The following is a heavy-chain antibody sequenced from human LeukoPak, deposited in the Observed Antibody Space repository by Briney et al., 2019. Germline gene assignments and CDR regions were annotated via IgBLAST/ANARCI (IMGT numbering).Heavy chain of an antibody. Sequence: GGSLRLSCAVSGLTFSGSWITWIRQAPGKGLEWVASMKPDGSESWYVDSVKGRFTISRDNAKNSLYLQMNSLRAEDTAVYYCARDTTIVVVVAATSQAYYYYMDVWGKGTTVTVSS. J-gene: IGHJ6*03. CDR2: MKPDGSES. V-gene: IGHV3-7*01. D-gene: IGHD2-15*01. CDR3: ARDTTIVVVVAATSQAYYYYMDV. CDR1: GLTFSGSW.